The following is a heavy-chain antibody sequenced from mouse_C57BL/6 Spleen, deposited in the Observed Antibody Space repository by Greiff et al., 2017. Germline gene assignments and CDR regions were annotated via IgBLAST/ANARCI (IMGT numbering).Heavy chain of an antibody. CDR1: GYTFTSYW. CDR2: IDPSDSHT. D-gene: IGHD3-2*02. J-gene: IGHJ2*01. V-gene: IGHV1-69*01. CDR3: ARDSSGSFDY. Sequence: VQLQQPGAELVIPGASVKLSCKASGYTFTSYWMHWVKQRPGQGLEWIGEIDPSDSHTNYNQKFKGKSTLTVDKSSSTAYMQLSSLTSEDSAVYYCARDSSGSFDYWGQGTTLTVSS.